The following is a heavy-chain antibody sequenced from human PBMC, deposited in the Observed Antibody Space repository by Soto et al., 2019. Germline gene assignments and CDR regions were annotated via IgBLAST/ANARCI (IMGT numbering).Heavy chain of an antibody. CDR3: ARHYSSGWTRAAFDI. V-gene: IGHV3-21*01. Sequence: EVQLVESGGGLVKPGGSLRLSCAASGFTFSSYSMNWVRQAPGKGLEWVSSISSSSSYIYYADSVKGRFTISRDNAKNSLYLQRNRLRAEDTDVYYCARHYSSGWTRAAFDIWGQGTMVTVSS. CDR2: ISSSSSYI. J-gene: IGHJ3*02. D-gene: IGHD6-19*01. CDR1: GFTFSSYS.